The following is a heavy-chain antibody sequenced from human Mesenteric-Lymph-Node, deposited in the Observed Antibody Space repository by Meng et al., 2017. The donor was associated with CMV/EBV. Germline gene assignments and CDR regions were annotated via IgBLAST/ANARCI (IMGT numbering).Heavy chain of an antibody. J-gene: IGHJ4*02. CDR1: GFTFSSYA. V-gene: IGHV3-23*01. D-gene: IGHD1-26*01. Sequence: AASGFTFSSYAMSWVRQAPGKGLEWVSAISGSGGSTYYADSVKGRFTISRDNSKNTLYLQMNSLRAEDTAVYYCAKVPATLGDTIDYWGQGTLVTVSS. CDR3: AKVPATLGDTIDY. CDR2: ISGSGGST.